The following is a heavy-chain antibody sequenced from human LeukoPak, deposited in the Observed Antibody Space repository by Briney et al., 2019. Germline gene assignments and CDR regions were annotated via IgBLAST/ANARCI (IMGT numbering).Heavy chain of an antibody. CDR3: ARDGTPIYSSGWVYMDV. D-gene: IGHD6-25*01. CDR1: GYTFTGYY. J-gene: IGHJ6*04. CDR2: INPNSGGT. Sequence: ASVKVSCKASGYTFTGYYMHWVRQAPGQGLEWMGWINPNSGGTNYAQKFQGRVTMTRDTSISTAYMELSRLRSDDTAVYYCARDGTPIYSSGWVYMDVWGKGTTVTISS. V-gene: IGHV1-2*02.